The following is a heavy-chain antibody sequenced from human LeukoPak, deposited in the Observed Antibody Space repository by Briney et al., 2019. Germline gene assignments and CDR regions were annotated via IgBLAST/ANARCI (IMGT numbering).Heavy chain of an antibody. D-gene: IGHD4-17*01. CDR3: ARDTSVTPFDI. Sequence: GGSLRLSCAASRFTPSSHWMSWVRQAPGKGLEWVANIKQDGSEIHYVDSVKGRFTISRDNAKNSLYLQMNSLRAEDTAVYYCARDTSVTPFDIWGQGTMVTVSS. CDR2: IKQDGSEI. V-gene: IGHV3-7*01. J-gene: IGHJ3*02. CDR1: RFTPSSHW.